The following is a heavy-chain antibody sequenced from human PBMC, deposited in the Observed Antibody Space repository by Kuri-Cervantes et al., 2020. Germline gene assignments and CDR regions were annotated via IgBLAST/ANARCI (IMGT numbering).Heavy chain of an antibody. Sequence: GESLKISCAASGFTVSSNYMSWVRQAPGKGLEWVSVIYSGGSTYYADSVKGRFTISRDNSKNTLYLQMNSLRAEDTAVYYCTTGVKDLWFGDYYYYYGMEVWGQGTTVTVSS. J-gene: IGHJ6*02. D-gene: IGHD3-10*01. CDR2: IYSGGST. CDR1: GFTVSSNY. CDR3: TTGVKDLWFGDYYYYYGMEV. V-gene: IGHV3-53*01.